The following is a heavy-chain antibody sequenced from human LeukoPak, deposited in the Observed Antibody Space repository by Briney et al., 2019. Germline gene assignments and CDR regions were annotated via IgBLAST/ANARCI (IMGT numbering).Heavy chain of an antibody. CDR2: ISAYNGNT. J-gene: IGHJ6*02. CDR3: ARGGPTPTGWFGELLPNFNDPYGMDV. CDR1: GYTFTSYG. V-gene: IGHV1-18*03. D-gene: IGHD3-10*01. Sequence: ASVKVSCKASGYTFTSYGISWVRQAPGQGLEWMGWISAYNGNTNYAQKLQGRVTMTTDTSTSTAYMELRSLRSDDMAVYYCARGGPTPTGWFGELLPNFNDPYGMDVWGQGTTVTVSS.